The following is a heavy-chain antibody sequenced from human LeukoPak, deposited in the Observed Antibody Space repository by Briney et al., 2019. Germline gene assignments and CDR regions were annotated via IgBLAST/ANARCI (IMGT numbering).Heavy chain of an antibody. Sequence: GGSLRLSCAASGFTFSSYAMSWVRQAPGKGLEWVAAISGSGGSTYYADSLKGRFTIPRDNSKNTLSLQMNSLRAADTAVYYCATPGDMVRGAPFAAFDIWGQGTMVTVSS. V-gene: IGHV3-23*01. CDR2: ISGSGGST. CDR1: GFTFSSYA. J-gene: IGHJ3*02. CDR3: ATPGDMVRGAPFAAFDI. D-gene: IGHD3-10*01.